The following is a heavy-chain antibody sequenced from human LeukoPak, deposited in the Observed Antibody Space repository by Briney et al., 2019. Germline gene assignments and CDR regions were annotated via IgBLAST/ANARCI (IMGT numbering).Heavy chain of an antibody. CDR3: TKDPHAVVTPRLY. D-gene: IGHD2-21*02. V-gene: IGHV3-23*01. CDR2: ISGTGDTT. CDR1: GFSFSNHA. J-gene: IGHJ4*02. Sequence: QPGGSRRLSCAASGFSFSNHAMTWVRQAPGKGLEWVSSISGTGDTTYYADSVKGRFTISRDNSKNTLYLQMNSLRAEDTAIYYCTKDPHAVVTPRLYWGQGILVTVSS.